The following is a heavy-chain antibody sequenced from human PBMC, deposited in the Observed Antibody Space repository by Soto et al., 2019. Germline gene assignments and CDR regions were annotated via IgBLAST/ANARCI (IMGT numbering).Heavy chain of an antibody. CDR3: ASGKYYDFWKGTFDY. CDR2: IYYSGST. Sequence: SETLSLTCTVSGGSISSGGYYWSWIRQHPGKGLEWIGYIYYSGSTYYNPSLKSRVTISVDTSKNQFSLKLSSVTAADTAVYYCASGKYYDFWKGTFDYWGQGTPVTVSS. V-gene: IGHV4-31*03. D-gene: IGHD3-3*01. J-gene: IGHJ4*02. CDR1: GGSISSGGYY.